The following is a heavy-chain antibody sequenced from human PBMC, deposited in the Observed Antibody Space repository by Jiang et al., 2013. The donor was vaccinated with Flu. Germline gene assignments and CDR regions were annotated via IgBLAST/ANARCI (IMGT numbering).Heavy chain of an antibody. Sequence: SGSSVKVSCKASGGTFSSYAISWVRQAPGQGLEWMGGIIPIFGTANYAQKFQGRVTITADESTSTAYMELSSLRSEDTAVYYCARETGDSSGSCFDYWGQGTLVTVSS. D-gene: IGHD3-22*01. J-gene: IGHJ4*02. CDR2: IIPIFGTA. CDR3: ARETGDSSGSCFDY. V-gene: IGHV1-69*01. CDR1: GGTFSSYA.